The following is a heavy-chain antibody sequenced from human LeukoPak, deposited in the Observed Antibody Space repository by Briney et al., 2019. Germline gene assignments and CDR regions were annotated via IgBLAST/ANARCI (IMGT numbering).Heavy chain of an antibody. Sequence: PSETLSLTCTVSGDSISSSSYYWGWFRQPPGKGLEWIGNIYYSGSTYYTPSLKSRVTISIDTTKNQFSLRLSSVTAADTAVYYCARERRDGYKVYFDYWGQGTLVTVSS. CDR3: ARERRDGYKVYFDY. CDR2: IYYSGST. D-gene: IGHD5-24*01. J-gene: IGHJ4*02. CDR1: GDSISSSSYY. V-gene: IGHV4-39*07.